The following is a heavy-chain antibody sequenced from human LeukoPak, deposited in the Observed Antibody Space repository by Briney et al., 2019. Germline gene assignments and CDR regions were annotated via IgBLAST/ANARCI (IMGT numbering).Heavy chain of an antibody. CDR1: GGSFSGYY. V-gene: IGHV4-34*01. CDR2: INHSGST. J-gene: IGHJ6*03. D-gene: IGHD4-17*01. CDR3: ARGDGDYGYYYYYYYMDV. Sequence: SETLSLTCALYGGSFSGYYWSWIRQPPGKGLGWIGEINHSGSTNYNPSLKSRATISVDTSKNQFSLKLSSVTAADTAVYYCARGDGDYGYYYYYYYMDVWGKGTTVTVSS.